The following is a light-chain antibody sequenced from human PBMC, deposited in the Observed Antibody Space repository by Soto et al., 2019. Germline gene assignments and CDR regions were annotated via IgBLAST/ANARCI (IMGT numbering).Light chain of an antibody. V-gene: IGLV2-23*02. Sequence: QSALTQPASVSGSPGQSITISCTGSDVGSYNLVSWYQQHPGKAPKLMIYEVTKRPSGVSNRFSGSKSGNTASLTISGLQAEDEADYYCCSYAGSTIRYVFGTGTKVTVL. CDR3: CSYAGSTIRYV. CDR2: EVT. CDR1: DVGSYNL. J-gene: IGLJ1*01.